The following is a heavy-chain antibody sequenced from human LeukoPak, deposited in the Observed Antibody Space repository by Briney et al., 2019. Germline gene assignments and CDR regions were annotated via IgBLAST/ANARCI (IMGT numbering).Heavy chain of an antibody. Sequence: NPGGSLRLSCAASGFTFSNAWMSWVRQAPGKGLEWVSYISTSGTTIYYADSVEGRFTISRDNAKNSLYLQMNSLRAEDTAVYYCARARGYIYGLDSWGQGTLVTVSS. CDR2: ISTSGTTI. D-gene: IGHD5-18*01. J-gene: IGHJ5*01. CDR3: ARARGYIYGLDS. V-gene: IGHV3-11*04. CDR1: GFTFSNAW.